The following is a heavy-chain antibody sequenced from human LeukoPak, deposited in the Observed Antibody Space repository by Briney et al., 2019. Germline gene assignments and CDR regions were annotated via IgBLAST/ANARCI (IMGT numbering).Heavy chain of an antibody. D-gene: IGHD3-10*01. CDR1: GGSFSGYY. Sequence: SETLSLTCAVYGGSFSGYYWSWIRQPPGKGLEWIGEIDHSGSTNYNPSLKSRVTISVDTSKNQFSLKLSSVTAADTAVYYCAGGPKRITMVRGVIRPFDYWGQGTLVTVSS. CDR2: IDHSGST. V-gene: IGHV4-34*01. CDR3: AGGPKRITMVRGVIRPFDY. J-gene: IGHJ4*02.